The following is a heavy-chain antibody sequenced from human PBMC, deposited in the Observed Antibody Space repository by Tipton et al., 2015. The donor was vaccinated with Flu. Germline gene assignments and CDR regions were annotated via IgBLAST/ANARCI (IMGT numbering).Heavy chain of an antibody. CDR1: GFTLENYE. CDR2: ISIGSSYV. V-gene: IGHV3-21*01. D-gene: IGHD6-13*01. J-gene: IGHJ4*02. CDR3: ARGLRSSWYAPPFPPDF. Sequence: SLRLSCAASGFTLENYEMNWVRQAPGKGLEWVSSISIGSSYVHYADSVKGRFTVSRDDAKNSLFLQMLSLRVEDTAMYYCARGLRSSWYAPPFPPDFWGQGTLVNVSS.